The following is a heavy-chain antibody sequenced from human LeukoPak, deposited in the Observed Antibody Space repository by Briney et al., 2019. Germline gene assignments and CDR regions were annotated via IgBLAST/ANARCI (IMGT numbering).Heavy chain of an antibody. D-gene: IGHD3-10*01. CDR3: ARVRGSGSYPPYYYYGMDV. Sequence: SETLSLTCTVSGGSISSYYWSWIRQPPGKGLEWIGYIYYSGSTNYNPSPKSRVTISVDTSKNQFSLKLSSVTAADTAVYYCARVRGSGSYPPYYYYGMDVWGQGTTVTVSS. J-gene: IGHJ6*02. V-gene: IGHV4-59*01. CDR2: IYYSGST. CDR1: GGSISSYY.